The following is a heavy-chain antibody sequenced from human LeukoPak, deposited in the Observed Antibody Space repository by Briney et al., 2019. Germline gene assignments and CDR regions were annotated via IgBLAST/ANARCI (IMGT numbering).Heavy chain of an antibody. J-gene: IGHJ4*02. CDR1: GGSISNYY. D-gene: IGHD3-9*01. Sequence: SETLSLTCNVSGGSISNYYWNWIRQPPGKGLEWIGYIYHSGSTNYNPSLKSRVTISVDTSENQFSLKLSSVTAADTAVYYCARARYYDILTGYPYYFDSWGQGTLVTVSS. CDR3: ARARYYDILTGYPYYFDS. CDR2: IYHSGST. V-gene: IGHV4-59*01.